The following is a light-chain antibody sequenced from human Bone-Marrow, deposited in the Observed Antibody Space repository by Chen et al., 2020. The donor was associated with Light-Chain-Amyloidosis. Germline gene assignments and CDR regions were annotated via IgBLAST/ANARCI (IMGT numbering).Light chain of an antibody. Sequence: QSALTQPASVSGSPGQSITISCTRTSSDVGGDNHVSWYQQHPDKAPKLMIYEVTNRPSWVPDRFSASKSENTASLAISGLQTEAEADYFCRSYTITNTLVFGSGTRVTVL. V-gene: IGLV2-14*01. CDR2: EVT. CDR3: RSYTITNTLV. CDR1: SSDVGGDNH. J-gene: IGLJ1*01.